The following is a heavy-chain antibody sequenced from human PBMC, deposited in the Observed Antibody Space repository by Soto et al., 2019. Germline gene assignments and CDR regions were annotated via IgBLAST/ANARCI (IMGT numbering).Heavy chain of an antibody. CDR2: IRSKANSYAT. V-gene: IGHV3-73*01. J-gene: IGHJ6*03. Sequence: EVQLVESGGGLVQPGGSLKLSCAASGFTFSGSAMHWVRQASGKGLEWVGRIRSKANSYATAYAASVKGRFTISRDDSKNTAYLQMNSLKTEDTAVYYCTRPSHDFGSGYYSYYYYYMDVWGKGTTVTVSS. CDR3: TRPSHDFGSGYYSYYYYYMDV. D-gene: IGHD3-3*01. CDR1: GFTFSGSA.